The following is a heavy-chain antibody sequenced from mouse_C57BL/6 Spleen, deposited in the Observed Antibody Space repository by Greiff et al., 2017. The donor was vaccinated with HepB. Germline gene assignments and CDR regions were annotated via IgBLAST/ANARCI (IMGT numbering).Heavy chain of an antibody. CDR1: GYTFTSYG. CDR3: ARGDFGNYAMDY. CDR2: ISPRSGNT. D-gene: IGHD1-1*01. J-gene: IGHJ4*01. Sequence: VQLQQSGAELARPGASVKLSCKASGYTFTSYGISWVKQSTGQGLEWIGEISPRSGNTYYNEKFKGKATLTADKSSSTTYMELRSLTSEDSAVYVCARGDFGNYAMDYWGQGTSVTVSS. V-gene: IGHV1-81*01.